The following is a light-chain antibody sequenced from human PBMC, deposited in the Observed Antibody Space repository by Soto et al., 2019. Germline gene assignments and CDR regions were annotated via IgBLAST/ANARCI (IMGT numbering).Light chain of an antibody. J-gene: IGKJ1*01. CDR1: QSIRSW. CDR2: DAS. CDR3: QQCYMGWT. V-gene: IGKV1-5*01. Sequence: DIQMTQSPSILSASVGDRVTITCRASQSIRSWLAWYQQKPGKAPKLLIYDASTLESGVPSRFSGTGSGTEFTFSITSLQPEDFGTYYCQQCYMGWTFGQGTKVDIK.